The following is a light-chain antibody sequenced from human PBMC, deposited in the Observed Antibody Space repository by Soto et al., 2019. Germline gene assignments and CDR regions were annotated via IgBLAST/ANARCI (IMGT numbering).Light chain of an antibody. CDR3: QQYGGAPYT. V-gene: IGKV3-20*01. CDR2: AAS. CDR1: QSVSSRS. Sequence: EIVLTQSPGTLSLSPGERVTLSCRASQSVSSRSLAWYQQKPGQAPRLLIYAASSGATGIPDRFSGSGSGTDFTLTISGLEPEDSAVYYCQQYGGAPYTFGQGTKLEIK. J-gene: IGKJ2*01.